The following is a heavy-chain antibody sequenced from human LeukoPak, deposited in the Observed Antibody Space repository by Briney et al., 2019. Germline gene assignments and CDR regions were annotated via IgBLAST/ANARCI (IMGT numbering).Heavy chain of an antibody. CDR1: GYTFTSYD. V-gene: IGHV1-8*01. CDR2: MNPNSGNT. Sequence: ASVKVSCKASGYTFTSYDINWVRQATGQGLEWMGWMNPNSGNTGYAQKFQGRVTMTRNTSISTAYMELSSLRSEDTAVYYCARAPIPNFDWLFRFDPWGQGTLVTVSS. CDR3: ARAPIPNFDWLFRFDP. J-gene: IGHJ5*02. D-gene: IGHD3-9*01.